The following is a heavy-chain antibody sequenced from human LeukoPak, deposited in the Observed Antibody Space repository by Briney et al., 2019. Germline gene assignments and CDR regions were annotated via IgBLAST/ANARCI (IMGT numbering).Heavy chain of an antibody. D-gene: IGHD4-17*01. Sequence: GGSLRLSCAASGFTFSSYEMNWVRQAPGKGLEWVSYISSSGSTIYYADSVKGRFTISRDNAKNSLYLQMNSLRAEDTAVYYCARGYLDYGDFIDYWGQGTLVTVSS. CDR1: GFTFSSYE. CDR3: ARGYLDYGDFIDY. J-gene: IGHJ4*02. V-gene: IGHV3-48*03. CDR2: ISSSGSTI.